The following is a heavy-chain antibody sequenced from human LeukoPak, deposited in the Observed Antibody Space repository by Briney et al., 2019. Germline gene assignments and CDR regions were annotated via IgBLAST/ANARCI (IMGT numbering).Heavy chain of an antibody. CDR3: AKGVCRVVVVAASWFDP. CDR2: ISGSGGST. Sequence: GGSLRLSCAASGFTFSSYAMSWVRQAPGKGLEWVSAISGSGGSTYYADSVKGRFTISRDNSKNTLYLQMNSLRAEDTAVYYCAKGVCRVVVVAASWFDPWGQGTLVTVPS. D-gene: IGHD2-15*01. J-gene: IGHJ5*02. CDR1: GFTFSSYA. V-gene: IGHV3-23*01.